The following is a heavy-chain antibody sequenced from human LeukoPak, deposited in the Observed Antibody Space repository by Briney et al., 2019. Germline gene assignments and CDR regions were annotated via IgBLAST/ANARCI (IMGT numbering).Heavy chain of an antibody. D-gene: IGHD6-13*01. CDR1: GYTFTGYY. V-gene: IGHV1-2*02. Sequence: ASVKVSCTASGYTFTGYYMHWVRQAPGQGLEWMGWINPNSGGTNYAQKFQGRVTMTRDTSISTAYMELSRLRSDDTAVYYCARDSVGGPGSSGYWGQGTLVTVSS. J-gene: IGHJ4*02. CDR2: INPNSGGT. CDR3: ARDSVGGPGSSGY.